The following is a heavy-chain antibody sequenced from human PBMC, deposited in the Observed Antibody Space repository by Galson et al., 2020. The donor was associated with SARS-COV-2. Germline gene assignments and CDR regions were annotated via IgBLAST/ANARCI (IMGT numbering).Heavy chain of an antibody. CDR1: GFSLSTSGVG. J-gene: IGHJ4*02. Sequence: KMSGPTLVTPTQTLTLTCTFSGFSLSTSGVGVGWIRQPPGKALEWLAVIYGDDDKRYCPSLKSRLTITTDTPKKQVVLTMTNMDPVDTATYYCAHRPKPLTTVTTSINFFDYWGQGTLVTVSS. CDR3: AHRPKPLTTVTTSINFFDY. CDR2: IYGDDDK. V-gene: IGHV2-5*02. D-gene: IGHD4-17*01.